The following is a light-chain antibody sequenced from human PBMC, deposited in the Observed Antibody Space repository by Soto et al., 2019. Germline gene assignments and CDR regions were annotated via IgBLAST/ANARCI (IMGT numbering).Light chain of an antibody. V-gene: IGKV3-20*01. CDR3: QQYGSSPLLT. CDR2: GAS. CDR1: QSVSSSY. Sequence: EIVLTQSPGTLSLSPGERATLSCRACQSVSSSYLAWFQQKPGQAPRLLIYGASGRATGIPDRFSGSGSGTDFTLTISRLEPEDLAVYYCQQYGSSPLLTFGSGAKVDIK. J-gene: IGKJ3*01.